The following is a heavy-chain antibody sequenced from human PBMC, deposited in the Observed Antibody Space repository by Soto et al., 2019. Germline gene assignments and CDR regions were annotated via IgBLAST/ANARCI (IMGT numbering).Heavy chain of an antibody. Sequence: GGSLRLSCSASGFTFSSYAMHWVRQAPGEGLEYVSAISSNGGSTYYADSVKGRFTISRDNSKNTLYLQMSSLRAEDTAVYYCVKDLDDSSGYYGYYFDYWGQGTLVTVSS. D-gene: IGHD3-22*01. J-gene: IGHJ4*02. CDR1: GFTFSSYA. CDR2: ISSNGGST. CDR3: VKDLDDSSGYYGYYFDY. V-gene: IGHV3-64D*08.